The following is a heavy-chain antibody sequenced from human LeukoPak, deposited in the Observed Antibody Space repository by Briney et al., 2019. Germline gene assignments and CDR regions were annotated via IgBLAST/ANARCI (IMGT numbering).Heavy chain of an antibody. CDR1: GFTFSSYA. Sequence: GGSLRLSCAASGFTFSSYAMSWVRQAPGKGLEWVSAISGSGGSTYYADSVKGRSTISRDNSKNTLYLQMNSLRAEDTAVYYCAKMGGDYGGLDYWGQGTLVTVSS. J-gene: IGHJ4*02. D-gene: IGHD4-17*01. V-gene: IGHV3-23*01. CDR3: AKMGGDYGGLDY. CDR2: ISGSGGST.